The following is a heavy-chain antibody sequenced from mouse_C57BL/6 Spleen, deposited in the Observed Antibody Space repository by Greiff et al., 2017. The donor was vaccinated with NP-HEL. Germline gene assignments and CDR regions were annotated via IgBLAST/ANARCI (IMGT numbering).Heavy chain of an antibody. CDR2: ISDGGSYT. D-gene: IGHD2-4*01. J-gene: IGHJ2*01. CDR3: ARMGDYEGYFDY. Sequence: EVMLVESGGGLVKPGGSLKLSCAASGFTFSSYAMSWVRQTPEKRLEWVATISDGGSYTYYPDNVKGRFTISRDNAKNNLYLQMSHLKSEDTAMYYCARMGDYEGYFDYWGQGTTLTVSS. V-gene: IGHV5-4*03. CDR1: GFTFSSYA.